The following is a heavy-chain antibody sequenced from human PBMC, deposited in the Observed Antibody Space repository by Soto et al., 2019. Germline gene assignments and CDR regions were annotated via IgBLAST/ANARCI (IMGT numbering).Heavy chain of an antibody. V-gene: IGHV4-4*02. D-gene: IGHD6-19*01. CDR2: IFHSGAT. CDR1: GDSISNSRW. J-gene: IGHJ3*01. Sequence: QVQLQESGPGLVKPSGTLSLTCAVSGDSISNSRWWTWVRQPPGKGLEWIGDIFHSGATNYNPSLKGRDFISGDTSPTQFSLKVSSVPAAYTAGYYCASSTGWYRHNVWGQGTLVTVSS. CDR3: ASSTGWYRHNV.